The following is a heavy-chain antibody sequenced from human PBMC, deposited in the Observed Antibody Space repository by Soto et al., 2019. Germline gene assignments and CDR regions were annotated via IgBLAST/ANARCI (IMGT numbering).Heavy chain of an antibody. D-gene: IGHD1-26*01. CDR3: ATDDSGIFPY. CDR1: GYTFTTYY. Sequence: HVQLVQSGTEVKKPGASVRVSCMASGYTFTTYYIHWVRQAPGQGLEWMGWIDPRSGGTDYEQKFQGRVTMTTGTSSSTVYMDLSGLTSADTALCYCATDDSGIFPYWGQGSLVTVSS. J-gene: IGHJ4*02. V-gene: IGHV1-2*02. CDR2: IDPRSGGT.